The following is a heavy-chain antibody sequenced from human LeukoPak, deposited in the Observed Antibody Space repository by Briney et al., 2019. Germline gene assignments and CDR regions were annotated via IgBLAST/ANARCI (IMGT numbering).Heavy chain of an antibody. D-gene: IGHD6-6*01. CDR3: ARADSSIAARLSRSSIFNYCYYMDV. CDR1: GFTFSRDW. V-gene: IGHV3-7*01. CDR2: IKQDGSEK. Sequence: GGSLRLSCAASGFTFSRDWMNWVRQAPGKGLEWVANIKQDGSEKYYVDSVKGRFTISRDNAKNSLYLQMNSLRAEVTAVYYCARADSSIAARLSRSSIFNYCYYMDVWGKGTTVTVSS. J-gene: IGHJ6*03.